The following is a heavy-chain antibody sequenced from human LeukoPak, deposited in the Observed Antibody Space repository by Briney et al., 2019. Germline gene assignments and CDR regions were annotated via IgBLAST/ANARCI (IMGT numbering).Heavy chain of an antibody. CDR1: GFTFGPYA. D-gene: IGHD6-19*01. V-gene: IGHV3-48*04. CDR3: ARAVTGTSMVDS. CDR2: ISSISSTI. J-gene: IGHJ4*02. Sequence: GSLRLSCAASGFTFGPYAMNWVRQAPGKGLEWVAYISSISSTIYYADSVRGRFIISRDDARNSLYLQMNSLRAEDTAVYYCARAVTGTSMVDSWGQGTLVAVSS.